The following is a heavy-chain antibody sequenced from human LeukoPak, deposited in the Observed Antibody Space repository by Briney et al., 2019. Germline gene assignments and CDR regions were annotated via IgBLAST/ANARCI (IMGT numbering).Heavy chain of an antibody. CDR1: GFTFSSYA. CDR3: AKASYYFDSGGDQYYFDF. J-gene: IGHJ4*02. V-gene: IGHV3-30*04. D-gene: IGHD3-22*01. Sequence: GRSLRLSCAASGFTFSSYAMHWVRQAPGKGLEWVAVISYDGSNKYYADSVKGRFTISRDNSKNTLYLQMNSLRAEDTAVYYCAKASYYFDSGGDQYYFDFWGQGTLVTVSS. CDR2: ISYDGSNK.